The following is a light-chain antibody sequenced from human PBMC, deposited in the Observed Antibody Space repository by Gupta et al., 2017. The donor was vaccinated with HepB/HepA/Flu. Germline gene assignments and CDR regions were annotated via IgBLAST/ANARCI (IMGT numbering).Light chain of an antibody. Sequence: EIVLTQSPATLSLSTGDRATLSCRARQSVSSYLAWYQQKPGQAPRLRIYDASNRATSIPARFIGSGSGTDFTLTISSLEPEDFAVYYCQQRSNWPPYTFGQGTKLEIK. V-gene: IGKV3-11*01. CDR3: QQRSNWPPYT. CDR2: DAS. CDR1: QSVSSY. J-gene: IGKJ2*01.